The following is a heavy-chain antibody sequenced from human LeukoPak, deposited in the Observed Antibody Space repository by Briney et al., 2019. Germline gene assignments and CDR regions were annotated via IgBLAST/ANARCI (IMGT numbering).Heavy chain of an antibody. D-gene: IGHD6-19*01. CDR3: ARGVAVAGTYFDY. CDR1: GYTFSNYG. Sequence: ASVKVSCKASGYTFSNYGFIWVRQAPGQGLEWMGWISANNGNTNYVQKLQDRVTMTTDTSTSTAYMELRSLRSDDTAVYYCARGVAVAGTYFDYWGQGTLVTVSS. J-gene: IGHJ4*02. CDR2: ISANNGNT. V-gene: IGHV1-18*01.